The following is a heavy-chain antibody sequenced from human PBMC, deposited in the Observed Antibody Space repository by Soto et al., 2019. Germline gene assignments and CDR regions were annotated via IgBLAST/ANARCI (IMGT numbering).Heavy chain of an antibody. CDR3: ARDNFGDGYNLGY. CDR2: INNSGST. CDR1: GGSFRGYY. D-gene: IGHD5-12*01. V-gene: IGHV4-34*01. J-gene: IGHJ4*02. Sequence: PSATRSLTCAVYGGSFRGYYWSWIRQPPGKGLEWSGEINNSGSTNYNPSLKRRVTISVDTSKKQFSLELSSVTAADTAVYYCARDNFGDGYNLGYWGQGTLVTVSS.